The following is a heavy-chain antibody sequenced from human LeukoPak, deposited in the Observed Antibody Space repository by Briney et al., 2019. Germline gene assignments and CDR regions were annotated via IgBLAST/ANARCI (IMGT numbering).Heavy chain of an antibody. D-gene: IGHD2-2*01. V-gene: IGHV3-23*01. CDR2: ISGRGGST. Sequence: GGSLRLSCAASGFTFSSYGMSWVRQAPGKGLEWVSTISGRGGSTYYADSVKGRFTISRDNFKNTLYLQMNSLRAEDTAVYYCARHRGVVPAPMGYWGQGTLVTVSS. CDR1: GFTFSSYG. CDR3: ARHRGVVPAPMGY. J-gene: IGHJ4*02.